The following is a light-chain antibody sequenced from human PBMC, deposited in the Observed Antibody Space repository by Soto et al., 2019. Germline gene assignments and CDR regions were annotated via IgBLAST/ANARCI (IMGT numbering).Light chain of an antibody. J-gene: IGKJ1*01. CDR2: KVS. CDR3: MQGTQWPPT. CDR1: QSLVYSDGNTF. Sequence: DVVLTQSPLSLPVTLGQSASISCRSSQSLVYSDGNTFFNWFQQRPGQPPRRLIYKVSNRDSVVPDRFSGSGSVSDFTLEISRVEAEDVVIYYCMQGTQWPPTCGQGTKIEI. V-gene: IGKV2-30*01.